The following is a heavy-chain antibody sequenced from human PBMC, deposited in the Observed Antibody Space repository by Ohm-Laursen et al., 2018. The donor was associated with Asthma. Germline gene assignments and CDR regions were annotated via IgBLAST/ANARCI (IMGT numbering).Heavy chain of an antibody. CDR3: ARVWGNGDYYYGMDV. V-gene: IGHV1-2*04. J-gene: IGHJ6*02. CDR2: INPNSGGT. Sequence: GSSVKVSCKASGYTFTGYYMHWVRQAPGQGLEWMGWINPNSGGTNYAQKFQGWVTMTRDTSISTAYMELSRLRSDDTAVYYCARVWGNGDYYYGMDVWGQGTTVTVSS. D-gene: IGHD3-16*01. CDR1: GYTFTGYY.